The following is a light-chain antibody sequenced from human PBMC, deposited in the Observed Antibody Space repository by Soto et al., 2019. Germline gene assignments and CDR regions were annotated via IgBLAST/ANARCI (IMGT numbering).Light chain of an antibody. J-gene: IGKJ5*01. Sequence: EIVLTQSPATLSLSPGERATLSCRASQSIGSYLIWYQQKPGQAPRLLISDASNRATGVPARLSGSGSGTDFTLTISSLEPEDFAVFYCQQRANWPITFGQGTRLEIK. CDR1: QSIGSY. CDR2: DAS. V-gene: IGKV3-11*01. CDR3: QQRANWPIT.